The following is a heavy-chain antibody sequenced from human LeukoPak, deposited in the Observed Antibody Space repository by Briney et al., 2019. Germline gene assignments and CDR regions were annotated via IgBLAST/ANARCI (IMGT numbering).Heavy chain of an antibody. J-gene: IGHJ4*02. CDR3: ARSAFLVTAPGLYYFDY. Sequence: ETLSLTCTVSGGSISGYYWSWIRQPAGKGLEWIGHIYNSGSTNYNPSLKGRVTTSVATSRNQFSLHLSSVTAADTAVYYCARSAFLVTAPGLYYFDYWGQGTLVAVSS. CDR2: IYNSGST. CDR1: GGSISGYY. D-gene: IGHD6-13*01. V-gene: IGHV4-4*07.